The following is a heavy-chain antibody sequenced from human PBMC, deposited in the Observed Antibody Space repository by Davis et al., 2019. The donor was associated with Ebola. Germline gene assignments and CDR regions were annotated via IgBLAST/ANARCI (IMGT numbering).Heavy chain of an antibody. CDR3: ARAYDFWSGVLFRTGGMDV. J-gene: IGHJ6*02. V-gene: IGHV3-30-3*01. CDR1: GFTFSSYA. Sequence: GESLKISCAASGFTFSSYAMHWVRQAPGKGLEWVAVISYDGSNKYYADSVKGRFTISRDNSKNTLYLQMNSLRAEDTAVYYCARAYDFWSGVLFRTGGMDVWAKGPRSPSP. D-gene: IGHD3-3*01. CDR2: ISYDGSNK.